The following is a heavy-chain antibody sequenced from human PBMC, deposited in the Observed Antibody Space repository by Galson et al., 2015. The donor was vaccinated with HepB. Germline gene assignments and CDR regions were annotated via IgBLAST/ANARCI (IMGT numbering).Heavy chain of an antibody. D-gene: IGHD5-24*01. CDR2: IRQDGSET. CDR1: GFIFDNYW. J-gene: IGHJ4*02. V-gene: IGHV3-7*03. Sequence: SLRLSCAGSGFIFDNYWMTWVRQLPGKGLEWVARIRQDGSETDYVDSVKGRFIISRDNVEKSLYLQMRSLRVADTAAYFCVREKRASSLAVYDYWGRGTQVTVSS. CDR3: VREKRASSLAVYDY.